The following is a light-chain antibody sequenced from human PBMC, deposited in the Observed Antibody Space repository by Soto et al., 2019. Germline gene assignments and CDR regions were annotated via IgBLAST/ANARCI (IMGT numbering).Light chain of an antibody. CDR2: SAS. CDR1: ETTANY. Sequence: DIQMTQSPSSLSASVGDRVTITCRASETTANYLNWYQHKPGKAPKLLIHSASSLQSGVPSRFSRRGSGTDFTLTINSLQPEDFETYSCQQTYISPPTLAGGTKVDIK. V-gene: IGKV1-39*01. J-gene: IGKJ4*01. CDR3: QQTYISPPT.